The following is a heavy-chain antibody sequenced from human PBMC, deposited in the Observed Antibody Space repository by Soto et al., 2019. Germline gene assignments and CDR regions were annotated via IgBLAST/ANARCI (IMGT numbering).Heavy chain of an antibody. J-gene: IGHJ3*02. CDR2: ISGSGGST. CDR1: RFTFSSYA. D-gene: IGHD3-9*01. V-gene: IGHV3-23*01. Sequence: EVQLLESGGGLVQPGGSLRLSCAASRFTFSSYAMSWVRQAPGKGLEWVSAISGSGGSTYYADSVKGRFTISRDNSKNTLYLQMNSLRAEDTAVYYCAKVSMPDKRYFDWLEHDAFDIWGQGTMVTVSS. CDR3: AKVSMPDKRYFDWLEHDAFDI.